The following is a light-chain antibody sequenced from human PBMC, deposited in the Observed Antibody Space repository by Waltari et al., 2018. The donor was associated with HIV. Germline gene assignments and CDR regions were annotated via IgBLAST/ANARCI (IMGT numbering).Light chain of an antibody. CDR2: RAS. CDR1: QPLISDY. CDR3: QHSFGT. Sequence: EVVLTQSPGTLSLSPGERATLSCRGSQPLISDYLAWYQQKPGQAPSLLSYRASNMAAGVPARFDGGGFGTDFTLTISRLEPEDSAVYYCQHSFGTFGRGTRVEI. V-gene: IGKV3-20*01. J-gene: IGKJ4*02.